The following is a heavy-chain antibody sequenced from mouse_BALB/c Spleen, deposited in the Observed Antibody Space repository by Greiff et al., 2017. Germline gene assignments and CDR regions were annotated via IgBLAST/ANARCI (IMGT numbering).Heavy chain of an antibody. CDR2: ILPGSGST. D-gene: IGHD2-1*01. V-gene: IGHV1-9*01. Sequence: VKLMESGAELMKPGASVKISCKATGYTFSSYWIEWVKQRPGHGLEWIGEILPGSGSTNYNEKFKGKATFTADTSSNTAYMQLSSLTSEDSAVYYCARGDYYGNLYYAMDYWGQGTSVTVSS. CDR1: GYTFSSYW. J-gene: IGHJ4*01. CDR3: ARGDYYGNLYYAMDY.